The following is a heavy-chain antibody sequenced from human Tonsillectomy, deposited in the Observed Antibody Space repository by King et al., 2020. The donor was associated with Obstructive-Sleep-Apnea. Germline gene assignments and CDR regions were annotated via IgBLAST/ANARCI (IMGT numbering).Heavy chain of an antibody. V-gene: IGHV3-48*02. CDR2: ITSSGGTV. Sequence: VQLVESGGTLGQPGGSLRLSCAASGFPFSKYNLNWVRQAPGKGLEWISYITSSGGTVYYADSVKGRFTMSRDNAKNSLYLQMNSLRDADTAVYYCAGTSGNRGNGDWYFDIWGRGTLVTVSS. CDR1: GFPFSKYN. J-gene: IGHJ2*01. CDR3: AGTSGNRGNGDWYFDI. D-gene: IGHD1-26*01.